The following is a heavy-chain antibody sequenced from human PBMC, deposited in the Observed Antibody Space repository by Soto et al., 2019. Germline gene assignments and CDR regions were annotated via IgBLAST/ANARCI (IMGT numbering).Heavy chain of an antibody. CDR2: IKQDESEK. D-gene: IGHD5-12*01. Sequence: EVQLVESGGGLVQPGGSLRLSCAASGFTFSSYWMKWVRQAPGKGLEWVANIKQDESEKYYVDSVKGRFTISRDNDKNSLYLQRNSLRAEDTAMYYCAGERAIVAMIQYYYYMDVWGKGTTVTVSS. J-gene: IGHJ6*03. CDR1: GFTFSSYW. CDR3: AGERAIVAMIQYYYYMDV. V-gene: IGHV3-7*01.